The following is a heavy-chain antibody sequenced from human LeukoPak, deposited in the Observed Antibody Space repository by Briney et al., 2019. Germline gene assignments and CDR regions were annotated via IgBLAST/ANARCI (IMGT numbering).Heavy chain of an antibody. Sequence: GGSLRLSCAASGFTFSGSVMHWVRQASGKGLEWVANINQDGSVKYYVDSVKGRFTISRDNAKNSIYLQMNSLRAEDTAVYYCARGMTVAANWFDPWGQGTLVTVSS. CDR3: ARGMTVAANWFDP. CDR2: INQDGSVK. D-gene: IGHD6-19*01. J-gene: IGHJ5*02. V-gene: IGHV3-7*05. CDR1: GFTFSGSV.